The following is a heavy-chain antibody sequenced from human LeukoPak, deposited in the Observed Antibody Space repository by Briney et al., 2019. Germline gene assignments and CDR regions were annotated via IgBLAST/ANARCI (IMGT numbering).Heavy chain of an antibody. CDR2: ISYDGSNK. V-gene: IGHV3-30*04. CDR1: GFTFSSYA. D-gene: IGHD6-6*01. CDR3: ANIAARTYYYYYMDV. J-gene: IGHJ6*03. Sequence: GGSLRLSCAASGFTFSSYAMHWVRQAPGKGLEWVAVISYDGSNKYYADSVKGRFTISRDNSKNTLYLQMNSLRAEDTAVYYCANIAARTYYYYYMDVWGKGTTVTVSS.